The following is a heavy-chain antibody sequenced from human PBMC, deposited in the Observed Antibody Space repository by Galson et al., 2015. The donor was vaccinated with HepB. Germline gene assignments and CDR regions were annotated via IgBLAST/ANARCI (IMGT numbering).Heavy chain of an antibody. V-gene: IGHV3-30*18. CDR3: AKDRQWLVRPRDAFDI. CDR2: ISYDGSNK. D-gene: IGHD6-19*01. CDR1: GFTFSSYG. J-gene: IGHJ3*02. Sequence: SLRLSCAASGFTFSSYGMHWVRQAPGKGLEWVAVISYDGSNKYYADSVKGRFTISRDNSKNTLYLQMNSLRAEDTAVYYCAKDRQWLVRPRDAFDIWGQGTMVTVSS.